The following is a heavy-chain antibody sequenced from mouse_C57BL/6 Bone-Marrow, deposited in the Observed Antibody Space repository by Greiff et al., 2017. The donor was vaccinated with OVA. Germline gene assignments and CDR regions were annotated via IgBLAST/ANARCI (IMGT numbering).Heavy chain of an antibody. CDR1: GFTFSDYY. CDR2: ISNGGGST. D-gene: IGHD3-2*02. Sequence: EVHLVESGGGLVQPGGSLKLSCAASGFTFSDYYMYWVRQTPEKRLEWVAYISNGGGSTYYPDTVKGRFTISRDNAKNTLYLQMSRLKSEDTAMYYSVSTGSSGYAWLAYWGQGTLVTVSA. V-gene: IGHV5-12*01. J-gene: IGHJ3*01. CDR3: VSTGSSGYAWLAY.